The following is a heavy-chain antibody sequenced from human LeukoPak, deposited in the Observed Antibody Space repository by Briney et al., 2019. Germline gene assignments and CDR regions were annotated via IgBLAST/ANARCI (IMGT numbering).Heavy chain of an antibody. CDR3: ARGRPARRYCSGGSCYYRFDP. CDR1: GGSFSGYY. V-gene: IGHV4-34*01. CDR2: INHSGST. Sequence: SETLSLTCAVYGGSFSGYYWSWIRQPPGKGLEWIGEINHSGSTNYNPSLKSRVTISVDTSKNQFSLKLSSVTAADTAVYYCARGRPARRYCSGGSCYYRFDPWGQGTLVTVSS. D-gene: IGHD2-15*01. J-gene: IGHJ5*02.